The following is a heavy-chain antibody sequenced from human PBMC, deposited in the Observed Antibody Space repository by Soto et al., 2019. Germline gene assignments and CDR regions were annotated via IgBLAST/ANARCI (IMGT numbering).Heavy chain of an antibody. D-gene: IGHD2-21*02. Sequence: EVQLLESGGGLVQPGGSLRLCCAASGFTFSNYAMSWVRQAPGKGLEWVSSISGSGSTKYYPDPVKGRFTISRDNSKNTLYLQMNSLRTEDTAVYYCAKKGLINGHGDDFYYDLDVWGQGTTVTVSS. CDR3: AKKGLINGHGDDFYYDLDV. V-gene: IGHV3-23*01. J-gene: IGHJ6*02. CDR1: GFTFSNYA. CDR2: ISGSGSTK.